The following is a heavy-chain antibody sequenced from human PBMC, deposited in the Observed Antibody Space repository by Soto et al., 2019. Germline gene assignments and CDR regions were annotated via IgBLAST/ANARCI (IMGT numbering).Heavy chain of an antibody. V-gene: IGHV1-18*01. J-gene: IGHJ4*02. D-gene: IGHD2-8*01. CDR3: ARGGGGYCTNGVCYRLEYPDY. CDR2: ISAYNGNT. Sequence: GASVKVSCKASGYTFTSSGISWVRQAPGQGLEWMGWISAYNGNTNYAQKLQGRVTMTTDTSTSTAYMELRSLRSDDTAVYYCARGGGGYCTNGVCYRLEYPDYWGQGTLVTVSS. CDR1: GYTFTSSG.